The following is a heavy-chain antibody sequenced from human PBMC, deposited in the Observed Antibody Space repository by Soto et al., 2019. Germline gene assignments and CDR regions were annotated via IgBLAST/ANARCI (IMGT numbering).Heavy chain of an antibody. D-gene: IGHD3-3*01. V-gene: IGHV1-2*04. CDR3: AGDYDFWSGYAHWFDP. CDR2: INPNSGGT. CDR1: RYTFTGYY. Sequence: VKASCKDPRYTFTGYYMHWVRQDPRKGLEWMGWINPNSGGTNYAQKFQGWVTMTRDTSISTAYMELSRLRSDDTAVYYCAGDYDFWSGYAHWFDPWGQGTLVTVSS. J-gene: IGHJ5*02.